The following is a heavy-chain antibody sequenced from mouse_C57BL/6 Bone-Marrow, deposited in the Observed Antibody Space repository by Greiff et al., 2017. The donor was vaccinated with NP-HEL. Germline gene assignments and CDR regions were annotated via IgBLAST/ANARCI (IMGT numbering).Heavy chain of an antibody. Sequence: VQLQESGAELVRPGASVTLSCKASGYTFTDYEMHWVKQTPVHGLKWIGAIDPETGGTAYNQKFKGKAILTADKSSSTAYMELRSLTSEDSAVYYCTEGDYWGQGTSVTVSS. CDR2: IDPETGGT. V-gene: IGHV1-15*01. CDR3: TEGDY. J-gene: IGHJ4*01. CDR1: GYTFTDYE.